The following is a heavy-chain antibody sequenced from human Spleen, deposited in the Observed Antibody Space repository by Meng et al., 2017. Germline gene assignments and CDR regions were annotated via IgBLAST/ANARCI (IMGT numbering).Heavy chain of an antibody. J-gene: IGHJ4*02. Sequence: ASVKVSCKGSGYTLSDLSMLWVRQAPGKGLEWMGGSDPDDGETFYAQKFQGRVTMTEDTSTDTAYMELSSLRSEDTAVYYCATDLNLQGSIRWWGQGSLVTVSS. CDR3: ATDLNLQGSIRW. V-gene: IGHV1-24*01. CDR2: SDPDDGET. CDR1: GYTLSDLS. D-gene: IGHD1-14*01.